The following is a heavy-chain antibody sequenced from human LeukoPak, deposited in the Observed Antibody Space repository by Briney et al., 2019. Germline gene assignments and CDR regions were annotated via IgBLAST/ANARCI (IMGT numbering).Heavy chain of an antibody. CDR1: GYTFTSYG. J-gene: IGHJ4*02. V-gene: IGHV1-18*04. CDR2: ISAYNGNT. CDR3: ARDRGYGSGSYPDY. Sequence: ASVKVSCKASGYTFTSYGISWVQQAPGQGLEWMGWISAYNGNTNYAQKLQGRVTMTTDISTSTAYMELRGLRSDDTAVYYCARDRGYGSGSYPDYWGQGTLVTVSS. D-gene: IGHD3-10*01.